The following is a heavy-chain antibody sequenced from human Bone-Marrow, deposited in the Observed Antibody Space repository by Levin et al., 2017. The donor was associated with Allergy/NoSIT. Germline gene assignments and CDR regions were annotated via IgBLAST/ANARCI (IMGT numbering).Heavy chain of an antibody. CDR3: ARGYSGRIAFDV. CDR1: GGSFGGYY. CDR2: MYHSGIS. J-gene: IGHJ3*01. Sequence: SQTLSLTCAVYGGSFGGYYWSWIRQPPGKGLEWIGEMYHSGISNYNPSLKSRVIISVDTSKSQFSLKLTSVTAADTAVYYCARGYSGRIAFDVWGQGTLVSVSS. D-gene: IGHD6-19*01. V-gene: IGHV4-34*01.